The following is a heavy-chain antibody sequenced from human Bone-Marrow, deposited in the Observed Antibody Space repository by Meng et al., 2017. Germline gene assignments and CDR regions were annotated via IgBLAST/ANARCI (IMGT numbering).Heavy chain of an antibody. J-gene: IGHJ6*02. V-gene: IGHV3-72*01. D-gene: IGHD6-13*01. Sequence: GGSLRLSCRVSGFTFSDHYMDWVRQAPGKGLEWVGRTRNKAKSYTTEYAASVKGRFTISRDESKNSMYLQMNGLKTEDTAVYYCARTITPAAGTHYYYYGMDVWGQGTTVTVSS. CDR3: ARTITPAAGTHYYYYGMDV. CDR2: TRNKAKSYTT. CDR1: GFTFSDHY.